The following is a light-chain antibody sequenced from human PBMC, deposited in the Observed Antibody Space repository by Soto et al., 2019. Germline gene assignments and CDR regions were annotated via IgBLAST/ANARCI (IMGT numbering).Light chain of an antibody. Sequence: QAVVTQPPSTSGTPGQRVTISCSGSSSNIGSNTVHWYQQIPGTAPKLLIYTNNQRSSGVSDRFSGSKSDTSASLVITGFQTGDEADYYCGSWDSSLSAYVFGTGTKLTVL. CDR1: SSNIGSNT. V-gene: IGLV1-44*01. CDR2: TNN. CDR3: GSWDSSLSAYV. J-gene: IGLJ1*01.